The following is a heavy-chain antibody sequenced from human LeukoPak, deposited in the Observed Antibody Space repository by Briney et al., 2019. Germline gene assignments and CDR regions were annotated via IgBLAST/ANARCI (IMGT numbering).Heavy chain of an antibody. Sequence: SETLSLTCTVSGGSISNYYWSWIRQPAGKGLEWIGRIYTSGSTNYNPSLKSRVTISVDTSKNQFSLKLSSVTAADTAVYYCARGHYYDSSGYYYPRASAFDIWGQGTMVTVSS. D-gene: IGHD3-22*01. CDR1: GGSISNYY. CDR2: IYTSGST. J-gene: IGHJ3*02. V-gene: IGHV4-4*07. CDR3: ARGHYYDSSGYYYPRASAFDI.